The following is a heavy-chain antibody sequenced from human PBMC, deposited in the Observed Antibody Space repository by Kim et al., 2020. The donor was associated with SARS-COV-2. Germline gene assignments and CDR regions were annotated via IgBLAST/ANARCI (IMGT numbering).Heavy chain of an antibody. CDR1: GFTFSSYG. D-gene: IGHD3-10*01. CDR2: ISYDGSNK. V-gene: IGHV3-30*18. CDR3: AKVRARGDGSGSYYNPWGTYYGMDV. J-gene: IGHJ6*02. Sequence: GGSLRLSCAASGFTFSSYGMHWVRQAPGKGLEWVAVISYDGSNKYYADSVKGRFTISRDNSKNTLYLQMNSLRAEDTAVYYCAKVRARGDGSGSYYNPWGTYYGMDVWGQGTTVTVSS.